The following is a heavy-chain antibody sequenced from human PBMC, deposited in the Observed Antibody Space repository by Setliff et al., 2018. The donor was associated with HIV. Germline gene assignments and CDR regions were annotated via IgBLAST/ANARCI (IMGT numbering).Heavy chain of an antibody. CDR2: IYWDDDK. Sequence: TLSLTCTVSGGSISSYYWSWIRQPPGKGLEWLALIYWDDDKRYSPSLKSRLTITKDTSKNQVVLTMTNMDPVDTATYYCAHSPEFYSSIVWGQGTLVTVSS. V-gene: IGHV2-5*08. CDR1: GGSISSYYW. J-gene: IGHJ4*02. CDR3: AHSPEFYSSIV. D-gene: IGHD2-15*01.